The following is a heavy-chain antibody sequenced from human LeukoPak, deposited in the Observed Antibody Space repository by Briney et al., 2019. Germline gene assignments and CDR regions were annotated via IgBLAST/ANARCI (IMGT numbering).Heavy chain of an antibody. CDR3: AREVVIGNAFDI. J-gene: IGHJ3*02. CDR1: VYNFNSYS. D-gene: IGHD3-22*01. CDR2: ISSSSSYI. Sequence: GGPLRLSCTASVYNFNSYSMNWARHSTGGGLECVSSISSSSSYIYYAEAVVGLFTISRDNAKNSLYLQMNSLRAEDTAVYYCAREVVIGNAFDIWGQGTMVTVSS. V-gene: IGHV3-21*01.